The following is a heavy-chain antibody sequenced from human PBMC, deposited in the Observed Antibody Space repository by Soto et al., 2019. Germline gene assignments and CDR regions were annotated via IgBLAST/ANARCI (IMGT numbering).Heavy chain of an antibody. V-gene: IGHV3-15*01. Sequence: GGSLRLSCAASGFTFSNAWMSWVRQAPGKGLEWVGRIKSKTDGGTTDYAAPVKGKFTISRDDSTNTLFLQMNSLRSEDTAVYYCARRRSGFFDYWGQGTLVTVSS. CDR2: IKSKTDGGTT. J-gene: IGHJ4*02. CDR1: GFTFSNAW. D-gene: IGHD3-3*01. CDR3: ARRRSGFFDY.